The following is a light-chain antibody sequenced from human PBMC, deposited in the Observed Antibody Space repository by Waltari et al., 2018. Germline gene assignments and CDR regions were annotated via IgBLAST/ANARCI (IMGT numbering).Light chain of an antibody. J-gene: IGKJ2*01. V-gene: IGKV3-20*01. Sequence: VLTHSPDVLSLSPGERATFSCRAIQTIRSSFFAWYQPKPGRAPRPLISGANSRADGVPDRFSATGSGADFTLTISRLEPEDFAIYYCQQFGTSPPRYTFGQGTRLEI. CDR2: GAN. CDR3: QQFGTSPPRYT. CDR1: QTIRSSF.